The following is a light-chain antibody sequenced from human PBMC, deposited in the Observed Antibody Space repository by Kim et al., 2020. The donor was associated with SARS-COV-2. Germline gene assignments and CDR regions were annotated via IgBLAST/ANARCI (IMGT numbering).Light chain of an antibody. V-gene: IGLV3-19*01. J-gene: IGLJ1*01. Sequence: ALGQTIRITCQGDSLTNYFASWYQRKPGQAPVLVIYGKNNRPSGIPDRFSGSISGTPASLTITGTQAEDEADYYCCSRDISGNHYLFGPGTKVTGL. CDR1: SLTNYF. CDR2: GKN. CDR3: CSRDISGNHYL.